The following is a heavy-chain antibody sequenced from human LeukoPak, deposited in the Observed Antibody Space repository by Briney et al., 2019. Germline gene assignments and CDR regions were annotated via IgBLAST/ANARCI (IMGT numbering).Heavy chain of an antibody. CDR1: GFTFSSYG. CDR3: ARDSRGWYNWFDP. D-gene: IGHD6-19*01. V-gene: IGHV3-30*02. CDR2: IRYDGSNK. J-gene: IGHJ5*02. Sequence: GGSLRLSCAASGFTFSSYGMHWVRQAPGKGLEWVAFIRYDGSNKYYADSVKGRFTISRDNSKNSLYLQLNSLRAEDTAVYYCARDSRGWYNWFDPWGQGTLVTVSS.